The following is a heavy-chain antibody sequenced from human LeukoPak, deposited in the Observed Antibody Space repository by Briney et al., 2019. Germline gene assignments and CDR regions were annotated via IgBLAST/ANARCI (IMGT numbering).Heavy chain of an antibody. D-gene: IGHD2-8*01. CDR3: TKDPTRIVLMVYASWFDP. CDR1: GFTFSSYA. Sequence: GGSLRLSCAASGFTFSSYAMSWVRQAPGKGLEWVSAISVSGDDSYYADSVKGRFTISRDNSKNTLYLQMNSLRAEDTAVYYCTKDPTRIVLMVYASWFDPWGQGTLVTVSS. J-gene: IGHJ5*02. CDR2: ISVSGDDS. V-gene: IGHV3-23*01.